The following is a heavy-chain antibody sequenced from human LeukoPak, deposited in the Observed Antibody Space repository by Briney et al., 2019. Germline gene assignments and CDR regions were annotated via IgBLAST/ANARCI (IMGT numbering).Heavy chain of an antibody. CDR1: GLTFSDYT. CDR2: ISISSDTI. Sequence: GGSLRLSCAASGLTFSDYTMTWVRQAPGKGLEWISYISISSDTIYYADSVEGRFTISRDNAKNSLYLQMNSLRAEDTAVYYCARGPPLFDPWGQGTLVTVAS. J-gene: IGHJ5*02. CDR3: ARGPPLFDP. V-gene: IGHV3-48*01.